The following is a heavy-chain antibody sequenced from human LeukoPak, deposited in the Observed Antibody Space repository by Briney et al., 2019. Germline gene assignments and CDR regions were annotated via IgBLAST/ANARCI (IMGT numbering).Heavy chain of an antibody. CDR2: INHSGST. J-gene: IGHJ4*02. CDR1: SGSFSGYY. V-gene: IGHV4-34*01. CDR3: ARMANSRYSSGWCKFDY. D-gene: IGHD6-19*01. Sequence: SETLSLTCAVYSGSFSGYYWSWIRQPPGKGLEWIGEINHSGSTNYNPSLKSRVTISVDTSKNQFSLKLSSVTAADTAVYYCARMANSRYSSGWCKFDYWGQGTLVTVSS.